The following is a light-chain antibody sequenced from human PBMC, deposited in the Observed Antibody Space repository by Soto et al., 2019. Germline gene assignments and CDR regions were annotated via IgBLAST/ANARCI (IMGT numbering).Light chain of an antibody. Sequence: QSALTQPASVSGSPGQSISMSRTGTSGDVGAYNYVSWFQHHPGKAPRIILYDVSYRPSGVSDRFSGSKSGNTASLTISGLQAEDEADYYCSSFTTTNTLVFGGGTKVTVL. J-gene: IGLJ3*02. V-gene: IGLV2-14*03. CDR1: SGDVGAYNY. CDR2: DVS. CDR3: SSFTTTNTLV.